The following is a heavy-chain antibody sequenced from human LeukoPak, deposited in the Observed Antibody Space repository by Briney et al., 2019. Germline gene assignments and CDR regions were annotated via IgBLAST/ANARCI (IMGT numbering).Heavy chain of an antibody. D-gene: IGHD3-16*01. CDR3: LGGVAADY. CDR1: RFSFSHYW. CDR2: INQDASDK. V-gene: IGHV3-7*01. Sequence: GGSLRLSCAASRFSFSHYWMTWVRHAPGEGVEWVANINQDASDKHYADSVKGRFTISRDNAKNSLYLQMNSLRVEDTAVYYCLGGVAADYWGRGTLVTVSS. J-gene: IGHJ4*02.